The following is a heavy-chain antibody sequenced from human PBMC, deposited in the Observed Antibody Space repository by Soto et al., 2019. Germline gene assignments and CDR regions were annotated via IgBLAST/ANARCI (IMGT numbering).Heavy chain of an antibody. CDR3: ARDQLEGNWFDP. J-gene: IGHJ5*02. V-gene: IGHV4-59*12. Sequence: PSETLSLTCTVSGDSISTDYWSWIRQSPGKGLEWIGFIYYGGSTNYNPSLKSRVTISVDTPKNQFSLKLTSVTAADTAVYYCARDQLEGNWFDPWGQGTLVTVSS. CDR1: GDSISTDY. D-gene: IGHD1-1*01. CDR2: IYYGGST.